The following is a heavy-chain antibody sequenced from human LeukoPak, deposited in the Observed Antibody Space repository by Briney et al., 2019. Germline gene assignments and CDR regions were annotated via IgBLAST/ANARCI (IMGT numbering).Heavy chain of an antibody. V-gene: IGHV4-39*07. CDR1: GGSISSYY. J-gene: IGHJ5*02. D-gene: IGHD3-3*01. CDR2: IYYSGST. Sequence: SETLSLTCTVSGGSISSYYWGWIRQPPGKGLEWIGSIYYSGSTYYNPSLKSRVTISVDTSKNQFSLKLSSVTAADTAVYYCARRGYYDRKGGFDPWGQGTLVTVSS. CDR3: ARRGYYDRKGGFDP.